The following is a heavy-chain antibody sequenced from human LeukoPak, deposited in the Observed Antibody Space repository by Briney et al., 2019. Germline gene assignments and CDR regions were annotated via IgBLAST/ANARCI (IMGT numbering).Heavy chain of an antibody. CDR2: ITSNGDNT. J-gene: IGHJ4*02. CDR1: GFTFSTYA. Sequence: GGSLRLSCAASGFTFSTYALHWVRQAPGKGLEYVSSITSNGDNTYCANSVEGRFTISRDNSKNTLYLEMGSLRAEDMAVYYCARDRMGVGDYWGQGTLVTVSS. CDR3: ARDRMGVGDY. D-gene: IGHD3-3*01. V-gene: IGHV3-64*01.